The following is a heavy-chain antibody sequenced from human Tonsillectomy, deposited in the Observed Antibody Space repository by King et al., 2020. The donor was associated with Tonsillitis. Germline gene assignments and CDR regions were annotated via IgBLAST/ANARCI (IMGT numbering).Heavy chain of an antibody. J-gene: IGHJ6*02. V-gene: IGHV3-30*18. Sequence: VQLVESGGGVVQPGRSLRLSCAASGFTFSSYGMHWVRQAPGKGLEWVAVISYDGSNKYYADSVKGRFTISRDNSKNTLYLQMNSLRAEDTAVYYCAKDIYGSGRYPTYYYYGMDVWGQGTPVTVSS. CDR2: ISYDGSNK. D-gene: IGHD3-10*01. CDR1: GFTFSSYG. CDR3: AKDIYGSGRYPTYYYYGMDV.